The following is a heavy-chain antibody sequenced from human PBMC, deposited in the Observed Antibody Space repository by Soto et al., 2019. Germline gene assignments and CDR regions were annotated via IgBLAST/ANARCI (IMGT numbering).Heavy chain of an antibody. CDR2: ISAYNGNT. CDR1: GYTFTSYA. CDR3: AREPNYFDY. J-gene: IGHJ4*02. V-gene: IGHV1-18*01. Sequence: ASVKVSCKASGYTFTSYAMHWVRQAPGQGLEWMGWISAYNGNTHYAQKLQGRVTMTTDTSTSTAYLELRSLRSDDTAVYYCAREPNYFDYWGQGTLVTVSS.